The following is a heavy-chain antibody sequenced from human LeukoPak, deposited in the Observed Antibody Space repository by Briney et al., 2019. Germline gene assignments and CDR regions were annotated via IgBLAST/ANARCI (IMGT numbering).Heavy chain of an antibody. CDR1: GFTFSDYY. CDR3: AKDPLWFGELKDGYYFDY. CDR2: ISSSGSTI. V-gene: IGHV3-11*01. D-gene: IGHD3-10*01. J-gene: IGHJ4*02. Sequence: GGSLRLSCAASGFTFSDYYMSWIRQAPGKGLEWVSYISSSGSTIYYADSVKGRFTISRDNSKNTLYLQMNSLRAEDTAVYYCAKDPLWFGELKDGYYFDYWGQGTLVTVSS.